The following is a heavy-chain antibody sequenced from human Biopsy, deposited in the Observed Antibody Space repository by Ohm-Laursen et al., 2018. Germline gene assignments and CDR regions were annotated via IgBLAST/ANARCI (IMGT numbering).Heavy chain of an antibody. CDR3: AKDLRNNNWGVEN. D-gene: IGHD7-27*01. Sequence: SLRLSCAASGFTFSGFSMNWVRQAPGKGLEWVSSISASGNHIYYTDSVKGRFTVSRDNGKNSVYLQMNNLRAEDTAVFYCAKDLRNNNWGVENWGQGTLVTVSS. CDR1: GFTFSGFS. V-gene: IGHV3-21*01. CDR2: ISASGNHI. J-gene: IGHJ4*02.